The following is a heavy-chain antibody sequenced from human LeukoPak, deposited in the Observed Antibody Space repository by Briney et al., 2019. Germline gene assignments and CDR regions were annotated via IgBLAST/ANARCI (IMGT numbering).Heavy chain of an antibody. Sequence: ASVKVSCKASGYTFTSYGISWVRQAPGQGLEWMGWISAYNGNTNYAQKLQGRVTMTTDTSTSTAYMELRSLRPDDTAVYYCARDMSSLDDSSGIDYWGQGTLVTVSS. CDR2: ISAYNGNT. CDR1: GYTFTSYG. D-gene: IGHD3-22*01. V-gene: IGHV1-18*01. CDR3: ARDMSSLDDSSGIDY. J-gene: IGHJ4*02.